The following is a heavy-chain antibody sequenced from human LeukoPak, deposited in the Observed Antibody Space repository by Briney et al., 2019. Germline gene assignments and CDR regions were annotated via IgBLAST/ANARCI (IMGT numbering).Heavy chain of an antibody. CDR3: ARIDAVAATPASFDY. D-gene: IGHD6-19*01. V-gene: IGHV4-59*01. Sequence: SETLSLTCTVSGGSISIFYWSWIRQPPGKGLEWIGDIYYSGTTNYNPSLKSRLTISLDTSKNQFSLRLTSVTAADTAVYYCARIDAVAATPASFDYWGQGTLVTVSS. CDR1: GGSISIFY. J-gene: IGHJ4*02. CDR2: IYYSGTT.